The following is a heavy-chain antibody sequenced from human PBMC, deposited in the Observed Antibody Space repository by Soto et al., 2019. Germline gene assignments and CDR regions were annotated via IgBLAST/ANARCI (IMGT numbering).Heavy chain of an antibody. CDR2: ISAYNGNT. CDR1: VYTFTNYG. J-gene: IGHJ5*02. CDR3: ARGVGSGSYYNQYNWFDP. D-gene: IGHD3-10*01. Sequence: ASVKVCCKASVYTFTNYGISWVRQAPGQGLEWMGWISAYNGNTKYAQKLQGRVTMTTDTSTSTAYMELRSLRSDDTAVYYCARGVGSGSYYNQYNWFDPWGQGTLVTVSS. V-gene: IGHV1-18*01.